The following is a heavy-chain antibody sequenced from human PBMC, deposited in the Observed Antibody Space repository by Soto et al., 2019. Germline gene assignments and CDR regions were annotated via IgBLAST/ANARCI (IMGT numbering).Heavy chain of an antibody. CDR2: IIPIFGTT. J-gene: IGHJ5*02. Sequence: QVQLVQSGAEVKKPGSSVKVLCKASGGTFSNYAISWVRQAPGQGLEWVGRIIPIFGTTKFVQKFQGRVTITADESTTTAYMELSGLRSEDTAVYYCARDGGRDGYFGNWLDPWGQGTLVTVSS. CDR1: GGTFSNYA. D-gene: IGHD6-25*01. V-gene: IGHV1-69*12. CDR3: ARDGGRDGYFGNWLDP.